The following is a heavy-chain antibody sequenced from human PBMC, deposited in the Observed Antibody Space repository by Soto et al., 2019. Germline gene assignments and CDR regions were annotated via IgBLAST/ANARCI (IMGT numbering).Heavy chain of an antibody. Sequence: EVQLLESGGGLVQPGGSLRLSCAASGFTFSSYAMSWVRQAPGKGLEWVSAISGSGGSTYYADSVKGRFTISRDNSKNTLYLQINSLRAEDTAVYYCAQGLDPQGHAFDIWGQGTMVTVSS. CDR3: AQGLDPQGHAFDI. D-gene: IGHD1-1*01. J-gene: IGHJ3*02. CDR1: GFTFSSYA. CDR2: ISGSGGST. V-gene: IGHV3-23*01.